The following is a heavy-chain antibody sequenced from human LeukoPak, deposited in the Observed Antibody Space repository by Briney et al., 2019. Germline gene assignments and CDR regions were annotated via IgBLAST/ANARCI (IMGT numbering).Heavy chain of an antibody. D-gene: IGHD6-13*01. V-gene: IGHV3-30*13. CDR2: ISYDGSNK. CDR1: GFTFSNAW. Sequence: PGGSLRLSCAASGFTFSNAWMSWVRQAPGKGLEWVAVISYDGSNKYYADSVRGRFTISRDNSKNGLYLQMNSLRPDDTAIYYCAREGFASSWLYYYYYMDVWGKGTTVTVSS. CDR3: AREGFASSWLYYYYYMDV. J-gene: IGHJ6*03.